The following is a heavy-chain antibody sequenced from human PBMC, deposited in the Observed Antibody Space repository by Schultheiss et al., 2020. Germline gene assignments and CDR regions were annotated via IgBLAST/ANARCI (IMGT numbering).Heavy chain of an antibody. Sequence: GESLKISCAASGFTFSGSAMHWVRQASGKGLEWVGRIRSKANSYATAYAASVKGRFTISRDDSKNTAYLQMNSLKTEDTAVYYCTRHGRYYDSSGYYYRVGANGMDVWGQGTRSPSP. J-gene: IGHJ6*02. CDR1: GFTFSGSA. CDR2: IRSKANSYAT. D-gene: IGHD3-22*01. CDR3: TRHGRYYDSSGYYYRVGANGMDV. V-gene: IGHV3-73*01.